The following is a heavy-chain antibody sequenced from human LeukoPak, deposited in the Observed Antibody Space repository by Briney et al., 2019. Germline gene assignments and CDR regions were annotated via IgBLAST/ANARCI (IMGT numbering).Heavy chain of an antibody. D-gene: IGHD3-10*01. Sequence: ASVKVSCKASGYSFTNYYLHWVRQAPGQGFEWMGIINPGGGSTTYAQKFQGRVTVTRDTSTSTVYMELSSLRSEDTAAYYCARGGFTTMVRGVIITLDAFDIWGQGTMVTVSS. CDR2: INPGGGST. CDR3: ARGGFTTMVRGVIITLDAFDI. J-gene: IGHJ3*02. V-gene: IGHV1-46*01. CDR1: GYSFTNYY.